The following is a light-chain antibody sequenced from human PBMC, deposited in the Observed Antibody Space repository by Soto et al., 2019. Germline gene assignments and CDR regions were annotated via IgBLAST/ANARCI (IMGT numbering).Light chain of an antibody. CDR1: HCVTRNY. J-gene: IGKJ4*01. V-gene: IGKV3-20*01. Sequence: IMSPQPPCMLSLSAEESATLSCSVSHCVTRNYLAWYQQKPGQSPRLLIFGASIRASGVPDRFSGSGSGTDFTLTIGSLEAADVAVYHCQQYGSSPTTFGGGTKVDIK. CDR2: GAS. CDR3: QQYGSSPTT.